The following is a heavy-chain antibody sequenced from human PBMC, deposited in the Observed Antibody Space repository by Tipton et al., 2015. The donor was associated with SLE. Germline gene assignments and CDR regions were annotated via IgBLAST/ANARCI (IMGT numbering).Heavy chain of an antibody. CDR3: AKDGSDILTGYPDYFDY. J-gene: IGHJ4*02. CDR1: GFTISGNY. CDR2: IYRDGNT. V-gene: IGHV3-66*02. D-gene: IGHD3-9*01. Sequence: SLRLSCAASGFTISGNYMNWVRQAPGKGLEWVSVIYRDGNTYYADSVKGRFTISRDNSKNTLYLQMNSLRAEDTAVYYCAKDGSDILTGYPDYFDYWGQGTLVTVSS.